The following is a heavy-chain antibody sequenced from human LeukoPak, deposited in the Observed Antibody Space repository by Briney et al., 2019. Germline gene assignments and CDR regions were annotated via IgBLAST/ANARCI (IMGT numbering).Heavy chain of an antibody. CDR1: GGSISSGGYS. CDR3: ARGQGYDILTGYLTDAFDI. V-gene: IGHV4-30-2*01. Sequence: KASETLSLTCAVSGGSISSGGYSWSWIRQPPGKGLEWIGYIYHSGSTYYNPSLKSRVTISVDRSKNQFSLKLSSVTAADTAVYYCARGQGYDILTGYLTDAFDIWGQGTMVTVSS. CDR2: IYHSGST. D-gene: IGHD3-9*01. J-gene: IGHJ3*02.